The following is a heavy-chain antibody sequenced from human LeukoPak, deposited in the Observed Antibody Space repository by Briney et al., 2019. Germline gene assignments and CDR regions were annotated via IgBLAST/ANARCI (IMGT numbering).Heavy chain of an antibody. CDR3: ARRSPDYGDSFDY. CDR2: IYNSGST. CDR1: GDSISSYY. Sequence: SETLSLTCTVSGDSISSYYWSWIRQPPGKGLDWIGYIYNSGSTNYNPSLKSRVTISVETSKNQFSLKLSSVTAADTAVYYCARRSPDYGDSFDYWGQGTLVTVSS. J-gene: IGHJ4*02. D-gene: IGHD4-17*01. V-gene: IGHV4-59*01.